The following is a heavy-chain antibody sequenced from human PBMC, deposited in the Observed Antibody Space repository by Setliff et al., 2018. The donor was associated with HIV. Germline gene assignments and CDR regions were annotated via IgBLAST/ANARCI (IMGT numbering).Heavy chain of an antibody. CDR2: ISGSGGST. J-gene: IGHJ4*01. CDR1: GFTFNTYA. V-gene: IGHV3-23*01. D-gene: IGHD2-15*01. Sequence: PGGSLRLSCAASGFTFNTYAMSWVRQAPGKGLEWVSVISGSGGSTFYADSVKGRFTISRDNSKNTLYLQINRLRVEDTAVYYCAKDGISGGAYPPYYFDYWGHGTLVTVSS. CDR3: AKDGISGGAYPPYYFDY.